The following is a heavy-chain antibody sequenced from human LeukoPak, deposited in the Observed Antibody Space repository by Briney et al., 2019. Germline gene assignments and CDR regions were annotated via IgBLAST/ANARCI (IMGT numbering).Heavy chain of an antibody. CDR3: AKDAQRGFDYSNSLEH. D-gene: IGHD4-11*01. J-gene: IGHJ5*02. CDR1: GFTFSHYG. CDR2: IWNDGSNK. Sequence: GRSLRLSCATSGFTFSHYGVHWVRQAPGKGLEWVAVIWNDGSNKYYGDSVKGRFTISRDNSKNTLYLQMNSLTVEDTAVYYCAKDAQRGFDYSNSLEHWGQGTLVTVSS. V-gene: IGHV3-33*06.